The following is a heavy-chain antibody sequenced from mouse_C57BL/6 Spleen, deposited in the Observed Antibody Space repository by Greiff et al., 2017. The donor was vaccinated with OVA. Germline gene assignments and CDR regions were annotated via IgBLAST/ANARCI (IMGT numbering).Heavy chain of an antibody. D-gene: IGHD1-1*01. CDR2: INYDGSST. CDR1: GFTFSDYY. Sequence: EVKLVESEGGLVQPGSSMKLSCTASGFTFSDYYMAWVRQVPEKGLEWVANINYDGSSTYYLDSLKSRFIISRDNAKNILYLQMSSLKSEDTATYYCARGKGLLRGFDYWGQGTTLTVSS. J-gene: IGHJ2*01. CDR3: ARGKGLLRGFDY. V-gene: IGHV5-16*01.